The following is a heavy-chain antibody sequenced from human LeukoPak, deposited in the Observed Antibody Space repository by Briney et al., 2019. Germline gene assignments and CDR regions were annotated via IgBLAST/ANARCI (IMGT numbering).Heavy chain of an antibody. V-gene: IGHV3-43*02. Sequence: GGSLRLSCAASGTTFEDYAMHWVRQAPGKGLEWVSFISGDGGTTYYADSVKGRFTISRDNSKTSLYLQMNSLRTEDTALYYCAKDQGASGWGAFDYWGQGTLVTVSS. CDR1: GTTFEDYA. D-gene: IGHD6-19*01. CDR2: ISGDGGTT. J-gene: IGHJ4*02. CDR3: AKDQGASGWGAFDY.